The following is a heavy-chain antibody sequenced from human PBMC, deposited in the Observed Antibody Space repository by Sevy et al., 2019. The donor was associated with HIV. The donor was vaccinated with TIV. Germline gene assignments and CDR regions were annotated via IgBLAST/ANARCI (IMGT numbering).Heavy chain of an antibody. D-gene: IGHD3-10*01. CDR3: ARGDYYGSGSYYNYYYYGMDV. CDR1: GGSISSYY. J-gene: IGHJ6*02. V-gene: IGHV4-59*01. Sequence: SETLSLTCTVSGGSISSYYWSWIRQPPGKGLERIGYIYYSGSTNYNPSLKSRVTISVDTSKNQFSLKLSSVTAADTAVYYCARGDYYGSGSYYNYYYYGMDVWGQGTTVTVSS. CDR2: IYYSGST.